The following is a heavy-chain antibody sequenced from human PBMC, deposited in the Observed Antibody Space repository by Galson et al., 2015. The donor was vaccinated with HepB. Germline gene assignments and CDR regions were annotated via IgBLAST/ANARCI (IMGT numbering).Heavy chain of an antibody. CDR1: GFTFSSYW. CDR2: INEDGSER. D-gene: IGHD2-21*02. J-gene: IGHJ4*02. V-gene: IGHV3-7*03. CDR3: GRSRTALFY. Sequence: SLRLSCVVSGFTFSSYWMSWVRQTPGKGLEWVAHINEDGSERYYVDSVKGRFTISRYNAKNSLFLQLNSLRAEDTAVYYCGRSRTALFYWGQGALVTVAS.